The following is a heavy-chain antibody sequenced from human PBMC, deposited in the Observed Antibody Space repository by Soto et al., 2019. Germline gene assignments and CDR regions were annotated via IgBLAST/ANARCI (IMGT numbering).Heavy chain of an antibody. CDR2: INAGNGNT. CDR1: GYTFTGYA. V-gene: IGHV1-3*05. J-gene: IGHJ4*02. CDR3: ARAVAVPADFDY. D-gene: IGHD6-19*01. Sequence: QVQLVQSGAEEKKPGASVKVSCKASGYTFTGYAMHWVRQAPRQRLEWMGWINAGNGNTKYSQKFQGRVTITRDTSASTAYMELSSLRSDDTAVYYCARAVAVPADFDYWGQGTLVTVSS.